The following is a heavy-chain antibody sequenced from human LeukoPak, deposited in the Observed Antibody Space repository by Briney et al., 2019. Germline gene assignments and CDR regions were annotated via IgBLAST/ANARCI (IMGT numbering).Heavy chain of an antibody. Sequence: GGSLRLSCAASGFTFSSYGMSWVRQAPGKGLEWVSAISGSGGSTYYADSVKGRFTISRDNSKNTLYLQMNSLRAEDTAVYYCAKGDYDSRRYYMDVWGKGTTVTISS. CDR1: GFTFSSYG. CDR2: ISGSGGST. CDR3: AKGDYDSRRYYMDV. V-gene: IGHV3-23*01. J-gene: IGHJ6*03. D-gene: IGHD3-22*01.